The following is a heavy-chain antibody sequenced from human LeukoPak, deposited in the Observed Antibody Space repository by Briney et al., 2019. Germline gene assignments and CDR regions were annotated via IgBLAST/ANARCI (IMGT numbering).Heavy chain of an antibody. CDR2: INPNSGGT. CDR1: GYTFTGYY. J-gene: IGHJ4*02. D-gene: IGHD3-10*01. V-gene: IGHV1-2*06. CDR3: ASPSKGFGDFDY. Sequence: ASVKVSCKASGYTFTGYYMHWVRQAPGQGLEWMGRINPNSGGTNYAQKFQGRATMTRDTSISTAYMELSRPRSDDTAVYYCASPSKGFGDFDYWGQGTLVTVSS.